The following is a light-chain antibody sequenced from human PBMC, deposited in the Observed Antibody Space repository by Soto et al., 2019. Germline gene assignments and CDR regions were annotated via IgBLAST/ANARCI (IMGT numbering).Light chain of an antibody. CDR2: ASS. V-gene: IGKV1-9*01. CDR3: QQVDSYPRT. Sequence: IQLTQTPPSLSASVGDSITFTCRASQDIGTYLVWYQQKRGKAPTVLIYASSTLQTGVPSRFSGSGSGTDFSLTISSLHPEDVATYYCQQVDSYPRTFGQGTKVDIK. CDR1: QDIGTY. J-gene: IGKJ1*01.